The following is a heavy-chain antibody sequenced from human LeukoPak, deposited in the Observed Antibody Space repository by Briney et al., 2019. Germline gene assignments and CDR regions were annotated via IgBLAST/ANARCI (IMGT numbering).Heavy chain of an antibody. CDR3: AKSAAGTPYYYFYMDV. J-gene: IGHJ6*03. D-gene: IGHD6-13*01. V-gene: IGHV3-23*01. Sequence: PGGSLRLSCAASGITFSSYGMSWVRQAPGKGLEWVSTISGSDGSTYYADSVKGRFTISRDNSKNTLYVQMNSLRADDTAVYYCAKSAAGTPYYYFYMDVWGKGTTVTISS. CDR2: ISGSDGST. CDR1: GITFSSYG.